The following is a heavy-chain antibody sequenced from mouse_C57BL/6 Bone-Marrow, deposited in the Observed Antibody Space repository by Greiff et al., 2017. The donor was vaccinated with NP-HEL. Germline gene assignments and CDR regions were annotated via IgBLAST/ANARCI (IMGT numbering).Heavy chain of an antibody. CDR1: GFTFSDYG. CDR3: ARQELYYDYDGYFDV. CDR2: ISNLAYSI. J-gene: IGHJ1*03. D-gene: IGHD2-4*01. Sequence: DVKLVESGGGLVQPGGSLKLSCAASGFTFSDYGMAWVRQAPRKGPEWVAFISNLAYSIYYADTVTGRFTISRENAKNTLYLEMSSLRSEDTAMYYCARQELYYDYDGYFDVWGTGTTVTVSS. V-gene: IGHV5-15*01.